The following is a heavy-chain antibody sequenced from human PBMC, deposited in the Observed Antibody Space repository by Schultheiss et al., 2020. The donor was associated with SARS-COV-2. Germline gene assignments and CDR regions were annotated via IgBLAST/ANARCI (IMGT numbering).Heavy chain of an antibody. CDR3: AKEHSSGPFFDY. D-gene: IGHD3-22*01. V-gene: IGHV3-23*01. CDR2: ISGSGDST. CDR1: GFTFTSYA. Sequence: GGSLRLSCAASGFTFTSYAMSWVRQAPGKGLEWVSSISGSGDSTYYADSVKGRFTISRDNSKNTLYLQMNSLRAEDTAVYYCAKEHSSGPFFDYWGQGTLVTVSS. J-gene: IGHJ4*02.